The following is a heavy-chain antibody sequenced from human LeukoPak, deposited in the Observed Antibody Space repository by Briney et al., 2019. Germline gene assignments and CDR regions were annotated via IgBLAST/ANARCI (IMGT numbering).Heavy chain of an antibody. Sequence: GGSLRISCVPSGFIFSSYAMQWVRQDPGKGLEWVAVIWSDGSNKYHADSVEGRFTISRDNSKNTLYLQMNSLRVEDTALYYCAKDRARGGATDFDYWGQGTLVTVSS. J-gene: IGHJ4*02. CDR3: AKDRARGGATDFDY. D-gene: IGHD1-26*01. V-gene: IGHV3-33*06. CDR2: IWSDGSNK. CDR1: GFIFSSYA.